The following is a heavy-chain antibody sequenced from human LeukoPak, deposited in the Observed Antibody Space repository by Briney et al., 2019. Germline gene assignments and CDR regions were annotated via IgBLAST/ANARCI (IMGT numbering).Heavy chain of an antibody. CDR2: INPNSGGT. V-gene: IGHV1-2*02. CDR1: GYTFTGYY. Sequence: ASVKVSCKASGYTFTGYYMHWVRQAPGQGPEWMGWINPNSGGTNYAQKFQGRVTMTRDTSISTAYMEPSRLRSDDTAVYYCARGDPAAHYYYYGMDVWGKGTTVTVYS. D-gene: IGHD2-2*01. J-gene: IGHJ6*04. CDR3: ARGDPAAHYYYYGMDV.